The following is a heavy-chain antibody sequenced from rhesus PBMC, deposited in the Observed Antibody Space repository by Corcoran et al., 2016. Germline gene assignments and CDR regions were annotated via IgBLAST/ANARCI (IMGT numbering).Heavy chain of an antibody. J-gene: IGHJ5-2*02. Sequence: QVLLQESGPGLVKPSETLSLTCAVSGVSLYGNYWTWIRQPTGKGLEWIGYISGNTATTSYTPSLGGRVTISKATSQNQYSLMLTSVTAADTAIYYCARDAISLDVWGRGVLVTVSS. CDR1: GVSLYGNY. V-gene: IGHV4-147*01. CDR2: ISGNTATT. CDR3: ARDAISLDV.